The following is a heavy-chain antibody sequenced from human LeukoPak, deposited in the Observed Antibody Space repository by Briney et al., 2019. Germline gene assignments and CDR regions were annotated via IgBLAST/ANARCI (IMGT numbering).Heavy chain of an antibody. J-gene: IGHJ6*03. Sequence: SETLSLTCTVSGGSISSYYWSWIRQPPGKGLEWIGYIYYSGSTNYNPSLKSRVTISVDTSKNQFSLKLSSVTAADTAVYYCASYKGGSGSYYKIEARYYYMNVWGKGTTVTISS. V-gene: IGHV4-59*08. CDR3: ASYKGGSGSYYKIEARYYYMNV. CDR2: IYYSGST. CDR1: GGSISSYY. D-gene: IGHD3-10*01.